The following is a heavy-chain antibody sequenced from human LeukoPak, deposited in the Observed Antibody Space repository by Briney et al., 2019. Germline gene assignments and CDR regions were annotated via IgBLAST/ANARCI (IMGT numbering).Heavy chain of an antibody. J-gene: IGHJ4*02. CDR1: GASITSSNYY. CDR3: ARSSTWYSLSWFDY. Sequence: SETLSLTCTVSGASITSSNYYWLWLRQPPGKGLEWIGSIYYTGITYYNLSLKSRVTISIDTSKNQFSLRLSSVTAADTAVYYCARSSTWYSLSWFDYWGQGTLVTVSS. CDR2: IYYTGIT. D-gene: IGHD6-13*01. V-gene: IGHV4-39*07.